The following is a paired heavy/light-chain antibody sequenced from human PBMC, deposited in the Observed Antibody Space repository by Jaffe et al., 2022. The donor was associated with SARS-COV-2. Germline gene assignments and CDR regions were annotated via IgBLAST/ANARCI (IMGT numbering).Light chain of an antibody. Sequence: QSVLTQPVSVSGSPGQSITISCAGTSSDIGGYNYVSWYQQFPGKAPTIIIFDVTNRPSGVSNRFSGSKSGNTASLTISGLQAEDEAVYYCSSYATSDTLEFGGGTKLTVL. CDR3: SSYATSDTLE. V-gene: IGLV2-14*03. CDR2: DVT. CDR1: SSDIGGYNY. J-gene: IGLJ3*02.
Heavy chain of an antibody. CDR2: IYWDDDK. D-gene: IGHD3-9*01. CDR1: GFSLTTRGVG. Sequence: QITLKESGPTLVKPTQTLTLTCTFSGFSLTTRGVGVGWIRQPPGKALEWLALIYWDDDKRFSSSLGRRLTIAMDTSKNQVVLTMANMDPVDTATYYCAFSADYGVLTGSYSAPQMDWFDPWGQGALVTVS. V-gene: IGHV2-5*02. J-gene: IGHJ5*02. CDR3: AFSADYGVLTGSYSAPQMDWFDP.